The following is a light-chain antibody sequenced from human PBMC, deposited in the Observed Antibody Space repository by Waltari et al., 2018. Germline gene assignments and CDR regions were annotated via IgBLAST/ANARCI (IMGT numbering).Light chain of an antibody. J-gene: IGKJ1*01. Sequence: ELVLTQSPATQALSPGERSNLSCRASQSVSSYLAWYQQNPGQPPRLLIYDASKRASGIPARFSGSGSGTDFTLTISSLEPEDFATYYCQQSYSTTWTFGQGTKVEIK. CDR1: QSVSSY. CDR3: QQSYSTTWT. CDR2: DAS. V-gene: IGKV3-11*01.